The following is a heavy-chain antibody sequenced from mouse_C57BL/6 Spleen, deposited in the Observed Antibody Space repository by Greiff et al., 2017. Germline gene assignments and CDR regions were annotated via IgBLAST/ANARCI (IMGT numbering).Heavy chain of an antibody. V-gene: IGHV6-3*01. CDR2: IRLKSDNYAT. D-gene: IGHD3-2*02. Sequence: EVMLVESGGGLVQPGGSMKLSCVASGFTFSNYWMNWVRQSPEKGLEWVAQIRLKSDNYATHYAESVKGRFTISRDDSKSSVYLQMNNLRAEDTGIYYCTGGSGYYYAMDYWGQGTSVTVSS. CDR1: GFTFSNYW. CDR3: TGGSGYYYAMDY. J-gene: IGHJ4*01.